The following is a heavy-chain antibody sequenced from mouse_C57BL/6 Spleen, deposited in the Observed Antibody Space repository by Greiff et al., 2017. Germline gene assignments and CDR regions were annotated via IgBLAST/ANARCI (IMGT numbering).Heavy chain of an antibody. Sequence: EVKLMESGGGLVKPGGSLKLSCAASGFTFSSYAMSWVRQTPEKRLEWVATISDGGSYTYYPDNVKGRFTISRDNAKNNLYLQMSHLKSEDTAMYYCARAENYDYGGSWFAYWGQGTLVTGSA. CDR1: GFTFSSYA. CDR2: ISDGGSYT. CDR3: ARAENYDYGGSWFAY. V-gene: IGHV5-4*03. D-gene: IGHD2-4*01. J-gene: IGHJ3*01.